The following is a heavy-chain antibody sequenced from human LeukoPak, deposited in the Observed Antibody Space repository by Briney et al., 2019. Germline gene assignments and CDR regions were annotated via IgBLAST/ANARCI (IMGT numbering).Heavy chain of an antibody. CDR1: GFPFRTYG. Sequence: GTSLRLSCVASGFPFRTYGMHWVRQAPGKGLEWVALISYDGSNQYYRDSVKGRFTISRDNGENSVYLQLHSLRTEDTAVYYCANAHYWGQGTLVIVSS. V-gene: IGHV3-30*18. CDR2: ISYDGSNQ. J-gene: IGHJ4*02. CDR3: ANAHY.